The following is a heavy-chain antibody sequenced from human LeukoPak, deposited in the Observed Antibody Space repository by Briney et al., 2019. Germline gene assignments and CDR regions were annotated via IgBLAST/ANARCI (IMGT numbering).Heavy chain of an antibody. Sequence: GGSLRLSCAASGFTFSSYSMSWVRQAPGKGLEWVSYISSSSSTIYYADSVKGRFTISRDNAKNSLYLQMNSLRAEDTAVYYCARDGGWFGELFLAYWGQGTLVTVSS. J-gene: IGHJ4*02. CDR1: GFTFSSYS. CDR2: ISSSSSTI. V-gene: IGHV3-48*01. CDR3: ARDGGWFGELFLAY. D-gene: IGHD3-10*01.